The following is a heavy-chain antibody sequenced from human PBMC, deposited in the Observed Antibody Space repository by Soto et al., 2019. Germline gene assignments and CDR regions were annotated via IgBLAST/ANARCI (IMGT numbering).Heavy chain of an antibody. V-gene: IGHV3-23*01. D-gene: IGHD3-9*01. CDR2: ISGSGGST. Sequence: GGSLRLSCAASGFTFSSYAMSWVRQAPGKRMEWVSAISGSGGSTYYADSVKGRFTISRDNSKNTLYLQMNSLRAEDTAVYYCAKGPPLRYFVWLLPRGYYFDYWGQGTLVTVSS. CDR3: AKGPPLRYFVWLLPRGYYFDY. CDR1: GFTFSSYA. J-gene: IGHJ4*02.